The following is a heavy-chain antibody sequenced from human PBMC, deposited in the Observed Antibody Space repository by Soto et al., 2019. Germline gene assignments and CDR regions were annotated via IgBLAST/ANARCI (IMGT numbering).Heavy chain of an antibody. CDR2: ITSDTKTI. Sequence: EVQLVESGGTLFQPGGSLRLSCAASGFRFRIFSMNWVRKAPGKGLDWSAYITSDTKTIKYADSVKGRFTISRDNDNNLVYLYMNSLRDEDTAVYYCARSVEGHFDYWGQGTVVTVSA. CDR1: GFRFRIFS. J-gene: IGHJ4*02. D-gene: IGHD6-19*01. CDR3: ARSVEGHFDY. V-gene: IGHV3-48*02.